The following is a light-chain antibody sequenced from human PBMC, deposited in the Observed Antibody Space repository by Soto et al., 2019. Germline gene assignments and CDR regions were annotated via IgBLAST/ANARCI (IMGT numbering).Light chain of an antibody. CDR3: QQYNNWPPIA. CDR1: QSVRSG. V-gene: IGKV3-15*01. Sequence: EIVMTQSPVTLSVSLGERATLSCRASQSVRSGLAWYQQTPGQAPRLLIYGASNRATGVPARFSGSGSGTEFTLTISSLQSEDFAVYYCQQYNNWPPIAFGQGTRLEIK. J-gene: IGKJ5*01. CDR2: GAS.